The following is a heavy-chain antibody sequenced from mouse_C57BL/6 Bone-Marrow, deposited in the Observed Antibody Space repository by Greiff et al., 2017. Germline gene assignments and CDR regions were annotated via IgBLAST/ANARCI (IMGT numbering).Heavy chain of an antibody. CDR1: GFTFSSYA. CDR3: AIEGLITTPFYY. Sequence: EVQLVESGGGLVKPGGSLKLSCAASGFTFSSYAMSWVRQTPEKRLEWVATISAGGSYTYYPDNVKGRFTISRDNAKNNLYLQMSHLTSEATAMYSCAIEGLITTPFYYWGQGTTLTVSS. CDR2: ISAGGSYT. D-gene: IGHD1-1*01. V-gene: IGHV5-4*01. J-gene: IGHJ2*01.